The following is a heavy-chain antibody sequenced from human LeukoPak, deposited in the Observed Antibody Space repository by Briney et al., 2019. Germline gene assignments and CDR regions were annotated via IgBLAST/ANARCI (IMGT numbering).Heavy chain of an antibody. J-gene: IGHJ4*02. D-gene: IGHD6-19*01. CDR2: INPNSGGT. CDR3: ARGLAVLKQDIAVAGT. CDR1: GYTFTGYY. V-gene: IGHV1-2*02. Sequence: ASVKVSCKASGYTFTGYYMHWVRRAPGQGLEWMVWINPNSGGTNYAQKFQGRVTMTRDTAISTAYMELSRLRSDDTAVYYCARGLAVLKQDIAVAGTWGQGTLVTVSS.